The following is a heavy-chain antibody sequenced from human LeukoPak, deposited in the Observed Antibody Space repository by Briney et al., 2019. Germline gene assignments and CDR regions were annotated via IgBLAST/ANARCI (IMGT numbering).Heavy chain of an antibody. J-gene: IGHJ1*01. Sequence: GESLKISCKGSGYNFTNYWIGWVRQMPGKGLESMGIIYPGDSHISYSPSFQGQVTISADKSISTAYLRWSSLKASDTATYYCARSDSSGPARGIQHWGQGTLVTVSS. D-gene: IGHD3-22*01. CDR2: IYPGDSHI. CDR3: ARSDSSGPARGIQH. CDR1: GYNFTNYW. V-gene: IGHV5-51*01.